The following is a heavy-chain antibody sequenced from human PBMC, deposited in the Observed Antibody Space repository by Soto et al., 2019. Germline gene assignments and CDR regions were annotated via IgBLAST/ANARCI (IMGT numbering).Heavy chain of an antibody. V-gene: IGHV1-18*01. Sequence: QIHLVQSGAEVKKPGASVKVSCKGSGYTFTSYGITWVRQAPGQGLEWMGWISAHNGNTDYAQKLQGRVTVTRDTSTSTAYMELRSLRSDDTAVYYCARGRYGDYWGQGALVTVSS. CDR2: ISAHNGNT. CDR1: GYTFTSYG. D-gene: IGHD1-1*01. J-gene: IGHJ4*02. CDR3: ARGRYGDY.